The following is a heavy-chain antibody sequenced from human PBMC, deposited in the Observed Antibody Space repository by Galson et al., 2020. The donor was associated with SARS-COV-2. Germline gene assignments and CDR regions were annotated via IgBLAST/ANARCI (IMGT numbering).Heavy chain of an antibody. V-gene: IGHV4-61*02. J-gene: IGHJ3*02. CDR2: IHSTGST. D-gene: IGHD3-22*01. CDR1: GGSISSGSYY. Sequence: SETLSLTCTVSGGSISSGSYYWSWIRQPDGKELEWIGRIHSTGSTNYNPSLKSRFTISVDTSKNQFPLRLSSVTAADTAVCYCARSHDSNGNALDIWGQGTMVTVSS. CDR3: ARSHDSNGNALDI.